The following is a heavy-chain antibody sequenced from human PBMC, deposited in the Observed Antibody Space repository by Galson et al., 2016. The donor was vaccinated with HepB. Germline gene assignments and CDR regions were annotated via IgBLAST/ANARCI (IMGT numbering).Heavy chain of an antibody. J-gene: IGHJ4*02. V-gene: IGHV3-23*01. CDR1: GFTFSSYG. Sequence: SLRLSCAASGFTFSSYGMSWVRQAPGKGLEWVSASSGRDDRTYYADSVKGRFTISRDNSKNTLYLQMNNLRAEDTAVYYCANESPPGRGWYTVEFWGQGTLVTVSS. CDR2: SSGRDDRT. CDR3: ANESPPGRGWYTVEF. D-gene: IGHD6-19*01.